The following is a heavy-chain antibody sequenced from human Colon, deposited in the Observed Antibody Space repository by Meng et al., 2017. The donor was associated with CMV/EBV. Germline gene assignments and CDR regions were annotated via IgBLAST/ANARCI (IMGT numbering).Heavy chain of an antibody. CDR2: IYKNGST. V-gene: IGHV4-59*01. CDR1: GGSISSYY. D-gene: IGHD3-9*01. CDR3: ARSLVGDILTGYLYFFDY. J-gene: IGHJ4*02. Sequence: SETLSLTCTVSGGSISSYYWSWIRQPPGKGLEWLGYIYKNGSTNYNPSLKSRVSMSVDTSNNQFSLKLSSVTAADTAVYYCARSLVGDILTGYLYFFDYWGQGTQVTVSS.